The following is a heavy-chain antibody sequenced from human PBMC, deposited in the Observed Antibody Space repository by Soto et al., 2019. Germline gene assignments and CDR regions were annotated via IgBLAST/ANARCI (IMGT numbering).Heavy chain of an antibody. J-gene: IGHJ6*02. CDR1: GYTFSNYA. CDR2: INAGNGDT. Sequence: GASVKVSCKASGYTFSNYAIHWVLQAPGQRLEWMAWINAGNGDTKYSQNFQGRVTITRDTSASTAYMDLSSLRPEDTAVFYCARAPRSSGYYHYAMDVWGQGTTVTVSS. V-gene: IGHV1-3*01. CDR3: ARAPRSSGYYHYAMDV. D-gene: IGHD3-9*01.